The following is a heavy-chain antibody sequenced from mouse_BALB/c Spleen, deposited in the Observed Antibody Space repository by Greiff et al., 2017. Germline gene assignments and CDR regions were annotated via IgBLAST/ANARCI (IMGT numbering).Heavy chain of an antibody. J-gene: IGHJ2*01. CDR1: GFTFSDYG. V-gene: IGHV5-15*02. D-gene: IGHD2-3*01. Sequence: EVMLVESGGGLVQPGGSRKLSCAASGFTFSDYGMAWVRQAPGKGPEWVAFISNLAYSIYYADTVTGRFTISRENAKNTLYLEMSSLRSEDTAMYYCARVYDGYILFDYWGQGTTRTVSS. CDR2: ISNLAYSI. CDR3: ARVYDGYILFDY.